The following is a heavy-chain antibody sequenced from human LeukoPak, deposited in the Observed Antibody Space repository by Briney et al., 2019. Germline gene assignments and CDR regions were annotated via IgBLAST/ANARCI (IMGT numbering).Heavy chain of an antibody. Sequence: PGGSLRLSCAASGFTFSSYGMYWVRQAPGKGLEWVAFTRYDGSNKYYADSVKGRFTISRDNSKNTLYLQMNSLRAEDTAVYYCAKPLYTHLNYYDSSGYSRPFDYWGQGTLVTVSS. CDR1: GFTFSSYG. CDR2: TRYDGSNK. D-gene: IGHD3-22*01. CDR3: AKPLYTHLNYYDSSGYSRPFDY. V-gene: IGHV3-30*02. J-gene: IGHJ4*02.